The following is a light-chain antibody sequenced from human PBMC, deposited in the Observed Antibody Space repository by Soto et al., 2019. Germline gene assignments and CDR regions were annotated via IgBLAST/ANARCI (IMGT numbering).Light chain of an antibody. V-gene: IGLV1-40*01. CDR3: QSYDSTLSARYV. J-gene: IGLJ1*01. CDR2: GNI. Sequence: SGLTQPPSVSGAPGRRVTISCTGSSSNSGAGYDVHWYQQRPGTAPKLLIFGNINRPSGVPDRFSGSKSGTSASLAITGLQAEDEGDYYCQSYDSTLSARYVFGTGTKVTVL. CDR1: SSNSGAGYD.